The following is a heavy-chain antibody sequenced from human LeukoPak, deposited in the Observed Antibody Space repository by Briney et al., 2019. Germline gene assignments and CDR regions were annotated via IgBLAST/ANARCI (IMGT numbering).Heavy chain of an antibody. J-gene: IGHJ4*02. CDR1: GFTFSSYA. CDR2: ISGSGGST. D-gene: IGHD3-3*01. V-gene: IGHV3-23*01. Sequence: PGGSLRLSCAASGFTFSSYAVSWVRQAPGKGLEWVSAISGSGGSTYYADSVKGRFTISRDNSKNTLYLQMNSLRAEDTAVYYCAKGPGKVFGVVTHFDYWGQGTLVTVSS. CDR3: AKGPGKVFGVVTHFDY.